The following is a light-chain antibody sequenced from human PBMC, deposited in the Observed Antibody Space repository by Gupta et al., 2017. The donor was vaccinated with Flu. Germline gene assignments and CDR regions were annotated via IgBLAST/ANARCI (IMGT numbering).Light chain of an antibody. Sequence: ERATLTCRASQSVSSNIAWDQQKPGQAPRLLIYGASTRDTGIPARFSGSGSGTEFTLTISSLQSEDFAVYYCQQYNNWPPWTFGQGTKVEIK. V-gene: IGKV3-15*01. J-gene: IGKJ1*01. CDR2: GAS. CDR1: QSVSSN. CDR3: QQYNNWPPWT.